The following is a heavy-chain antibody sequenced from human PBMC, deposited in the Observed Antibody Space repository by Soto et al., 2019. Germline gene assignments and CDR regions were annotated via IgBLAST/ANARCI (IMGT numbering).Heavy chain of an antibody. Sequence: QMQRQESGSGLVKPSQSLSLTCAVSGGSISSGGYSWSWIRQPPGKGLEWIGYIYHSGSTYYNPSLKSRVTISVDRSKNQFSLKLSSVTAADTAVYYCARVPGPWGQGTLVTVSS. CDR3: ARVPGP. D-gene: IGHD3-10*01. CDR2: IYHSGST. V-gene: IGHV4-30-2*01. J-gene: IGHJ5*02. CDR1: GGSISSGGYS.